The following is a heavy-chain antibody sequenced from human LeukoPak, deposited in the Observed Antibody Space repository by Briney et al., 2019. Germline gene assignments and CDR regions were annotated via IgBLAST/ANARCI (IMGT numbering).Heavy chain of an antibody. CDR1: GASISRGSHY. D-gene: IGHD2-15*01. Sequence: SETLSLTCSVSGASISRGSHYWSWIRQPAGKGLEWIGEINHSGSTNYNPSLKSRVTISVDTSKNQFSLKLSSVTAADTAVYYCARGPRFCSGGSCYSKWFDYWGQGTLVTVSS. CDR2: INHSGST. V-gene: IGHV4-61*10. CDR3: ARGPRFCSGGSCYSKWFDY. J-gene: IGHJ4*02.